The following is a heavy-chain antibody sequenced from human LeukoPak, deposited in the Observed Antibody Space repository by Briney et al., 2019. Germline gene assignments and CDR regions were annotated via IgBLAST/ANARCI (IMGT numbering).Heavy chain of an antibody. CDR2: INPNSGVT. J-gene: IGHJ4*02. CDR1: GYTFIDYY. V-gene: IGHV1-2*04. D-gene: IGHD5-18*01. Sequence: ASVKVSCKASGYTFIDYYVHWVRQAPGQGLEWMGWINPNSGVTNCAQKFQAWVTMTRDTSISTAYMELNRLRSDDTAIYYCARAGAAMVVDYWGQGTLVTVSS. CDR3: ARAGAAMVVDY.